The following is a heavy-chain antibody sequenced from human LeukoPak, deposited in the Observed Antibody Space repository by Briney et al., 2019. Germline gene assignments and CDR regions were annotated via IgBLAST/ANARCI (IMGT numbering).Heavy chain of an antibody. CDR3: ARGLTYYYDSSGYYPRGWFDP. J-gene: IGHJ5*02. CDR2: INHSGST. Sequence: SETLSLTCAVYGGSFSGYYWSWIRQPPGKGLEWIGEINHSGSTNYNPSLKRRFTMSVDTSKNQFSLKLSSVTAADTAVYYCARGLTYYYDSSGYYPRGWFDPWGQGTLVTVSS. D-gene: IGHD3-22*01. V-gene: IGHV4-34*01. CDR1: GGSFSGYY.